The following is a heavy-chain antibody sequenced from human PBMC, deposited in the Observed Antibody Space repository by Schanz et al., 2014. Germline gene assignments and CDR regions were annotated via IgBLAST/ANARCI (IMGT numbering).Heavy chain of an antibody. Sequence: QVQLVQSGREVKKPGASVKVSCKASGYTFTSNGITWVRQAPGQGLEWMGWINTYNGDTAYAQNMQGRVSMTTETAASTAYMELRSLRSDDTAVFFCARENTAVAGMPRVMDVWGQGTTVTVTS. J-gene: IGHJ6*02. CDR3: ARENTAVAGMPRVMDV. V-gene: IGHV1-18*04. CDR2: INTYNGDT. CDR1: GYTFTSNG. D-gene: IGHD6-19*01.